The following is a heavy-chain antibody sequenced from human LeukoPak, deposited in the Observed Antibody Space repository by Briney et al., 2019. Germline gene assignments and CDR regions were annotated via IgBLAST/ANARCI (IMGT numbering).Heavy chain of an antibody. CDR3: ASFNSGSYYVPTDAFDI. CDR1: GVSISSGSYY. CDR2: IYRGGST. Sequence: SETLSLTCTVSGVSISSGSYYWTWIRQPAGKGLEWIGRIYRGGSTNSNPSLKSRVTISVDTSKNQFSLTLSSVTAADTAVYYCASFNSGSYYVPTDAFDIWAQGTMVTVSS. J-gene: IGHJ3*02. D-gene: IGHD1-26*01. V-gene: IGHV4-61*02.